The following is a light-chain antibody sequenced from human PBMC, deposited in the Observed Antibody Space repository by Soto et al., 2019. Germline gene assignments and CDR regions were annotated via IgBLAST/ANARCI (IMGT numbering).Light chain of an antibody. V-gene: IGKV3-15*01. J-gene: IGKJ4*01. CDR2: DAS. Sequence: EIVMTQSPATLSVSPGEGATLSCKASQNVYNNLAWYQPRPGHPPRLLIYDASTWATGISARFSGSGYGTEITLTISSLQSEDFAVYFCQQCRNWPLTFGGGTKV. CDR1: QNVYNN. CDR3: QQCRNWPLT.